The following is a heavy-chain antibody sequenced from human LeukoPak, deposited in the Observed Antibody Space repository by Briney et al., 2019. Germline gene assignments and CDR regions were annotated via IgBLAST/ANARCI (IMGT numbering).Heavy chain of an antibody. V-gene: IGHV3-30*03. CDR1: GFTFSSYG. D-gene: IGHD7-27*01. CDR2: ISYSGSNK. J-gene: IGHJ4*02. Sequence: GGSLRLSCAASGFTFSSYGIHWVRQAPGKGLEWVALISYSGSNKYYADSVKGRFTISRDNSKNTLYLQMDSLRPEDTGVYYCAVSHNWGLFDYWGQGTLVTVSS. CDR3: AVSHNWGLFDY.